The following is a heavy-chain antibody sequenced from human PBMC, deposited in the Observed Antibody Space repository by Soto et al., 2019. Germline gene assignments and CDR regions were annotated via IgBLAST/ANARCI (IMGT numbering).Heavy chain of an antibody. D-gene: IGHD1-20*01. J-gene: IGHJ3*01. Sequence: EVHLLESGGGLVQPGGSLTLSCAASGFTFSSYAMSWVRQAPGKGLEWVSAISGGGGDSTYYADSVKGRLIISKDNSKNTLYLQMCILRAGDTAVYYCANERAITGKGAVDLWGQGTMVTVSS. CDR1: GFTFSSYA. V-gene: IGHV3-23*01. CDR2: ISGGGGDST. CDR3: ANERAITGKGAVDL.